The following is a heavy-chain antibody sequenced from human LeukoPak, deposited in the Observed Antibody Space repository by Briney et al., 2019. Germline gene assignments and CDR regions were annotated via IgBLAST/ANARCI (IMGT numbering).Heavy chain of an antibody. Sequence: KTSETLSLTCTVSGYSISSDCYWGWIRQPPGKGLEWIGSIYHSGSTYYNPSLRSRVTISVDTSKNQFSLKLSSVTAADTAVYYCATTPREYSSSWYYFDYWGQGTLVTVSS. J-gene: IGHJ4*02. CDR3: ATTPREYSSSWYYFDY. V-gene: IGHV4-38-2*02. CDR2: IYHSGST. CDR1: GYSISSDCY. D-gene: IGHD6-13*01.